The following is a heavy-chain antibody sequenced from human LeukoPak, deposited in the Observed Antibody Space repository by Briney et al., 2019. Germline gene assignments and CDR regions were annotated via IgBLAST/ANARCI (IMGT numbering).Heavy chain of an antibody. J-gene: IGHJ4*02. V-gene: IGHV3-30*18. Sequence: GGSLRLSCAASGLTFSSYGMHWVRQAPGKGLEWVAVISYDGSNKYYADSVKGRFTISRDNSKNTLYLQMNSLRAEDTAVYYCAKEDYFDYWGQGTLVTVSS. CDR2: ISYDGSNK. CDR3: AKEDYFDY. CDR1: GLTFSSYG.